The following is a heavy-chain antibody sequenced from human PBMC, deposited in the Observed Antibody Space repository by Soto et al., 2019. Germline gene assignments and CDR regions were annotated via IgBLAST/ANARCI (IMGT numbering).Heavy chain of an antibody. V-gene: IGHV4-34*01. Sequence: WTWFRQPPGKGLEWIGEINHGGSTSYNPSLKSRVTISVDTSKNQFSLQLNSVTAADTAVYYCARSYETTVTFDFWGQGTLVTVSS. CDR3: ARSYETTVTFDF. J-gene: IGHJ4*02. CDR2: INHGGST. D-gene: IGHD4-17*01.